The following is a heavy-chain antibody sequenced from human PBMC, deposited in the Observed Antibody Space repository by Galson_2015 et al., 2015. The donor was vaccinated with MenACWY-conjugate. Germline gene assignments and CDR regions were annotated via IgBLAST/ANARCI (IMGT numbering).Heavy chain of an antibody. D-gene: IGHD3-10*01. CDR2: TSYDGTNK. V-gene: IGHV3-30*04. Sequence: SLRLSCAASGFTFSRYAMHWVRQAPGKGLEWVALTSYDGTNKFYADSVKGRFTISRDNSKNTLFLQMDNLSGDDTAVYYCAASTTMVRGDYWGQGTLVSVSS. CDR3: AASTTMVRGDY. CDR1: GFTFSRYA. J-gene: IGHJ4*02.